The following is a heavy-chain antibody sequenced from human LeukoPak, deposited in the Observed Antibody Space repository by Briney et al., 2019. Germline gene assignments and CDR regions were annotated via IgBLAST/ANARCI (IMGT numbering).Heavy chain of an antibody. Sequence: ASVKVSCKASGYTFTSYGITWVRQAPGQGLEWMGWINPNSGGTNYAQKFQGRVTMTRDTSISTAYMELSRLRSDDTAVYYCARSFGPYYYDSSGMRWGFQHWGQGTLVTVSS. CDR1: GYTFTSYG. D-gene: IGHD3-22*01. V-gene: IGHV1-2*02. J-gene: IGHJ1*01. CDR2: INPNSGGT. CDR3: ARSFGPYYYDSSGMRWGFQH.